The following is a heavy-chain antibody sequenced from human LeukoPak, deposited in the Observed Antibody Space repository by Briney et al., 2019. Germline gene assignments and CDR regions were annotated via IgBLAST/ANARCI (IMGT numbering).Heavy chain of an antibody. CDR2: IGPSASRT. J-gene: IGHJ4*02. D-gene: IGHD2-2*01. V-gene: IGHV3-23*01. CDR3: AKVRGVYCSSSACYYFDH. Sequence: GGSLRLSCAASGFTFSSYAMTWVRQAPGRGLEWLSGIGPSASRTDYADSVKGRFTISRDNSKNTLDLQMNSLRPEDTAVYFCAKVRGVYCSSSACYYFDHWGQGTLVTVSS. CDR1: GFTFSSYA.